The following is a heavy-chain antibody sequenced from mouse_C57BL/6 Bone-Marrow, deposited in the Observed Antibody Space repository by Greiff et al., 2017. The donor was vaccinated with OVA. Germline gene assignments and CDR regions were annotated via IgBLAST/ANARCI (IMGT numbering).Heavy chain of an antibody. CDR1: GYTFTDYN. CDR2: INPNNGGN. J-gene: IGHJ4*01. CDR3: ARTGTTPYAMDY. V-gene: IGHV1-22*01. D-gene: IGHD4-1*01. Sequence: VQLKQSGPELVKPGASVKMSCKASGYTFTDYNMHWVKQSHGKSLEWIGDINPNNGGNGYNAKFKGKGTLTVNKSYSTAYMELSSLPSDDSAVYYCARTGTTPYAMDYWGQGTSVTVSS.